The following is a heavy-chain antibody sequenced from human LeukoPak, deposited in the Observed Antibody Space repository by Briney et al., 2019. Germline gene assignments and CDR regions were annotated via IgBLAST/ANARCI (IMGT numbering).Heavy chain of an antibody. CDR2: IIPIFGTA. Sequence: SVKVSRKASGGTFSSYAISWVRQAPGQGLEWMGGIIPIFGTANYAQKFQGRVTITADESTSTAYMELSSLRSEDTAVYYCASSRGGDYLAFDYWGQGTLVTVSS. D-gene: IGHD4-17*01. CDR1: GGTFSSYA. CDR3: ASSRGGDYLAFDY. V-gene: IGHV1-69*01. J-gene: IGHJ4*02.